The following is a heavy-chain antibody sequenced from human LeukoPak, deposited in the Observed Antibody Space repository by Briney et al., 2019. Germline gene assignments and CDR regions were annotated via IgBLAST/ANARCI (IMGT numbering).Heavy chain of an antibody. Sequence: ASVSVSCKASGYTFSGYYMHWVRQAPGQGLEWMGWINPNTSGTNYAQKFQGSVTITRDTSINTAYMEISRLRSDDTAVYYCARKSGYSGYNSDAFDIWGQGTMVTVSS. J-gene: IGHJ3*02. D-gene: IGHD5-12*01. CDR2: INPNTSGT. V-gene: IGHV1-2*02. CDR3: ARKSGYSGYNSDAFDI. CDR1: GYTFSGYY.